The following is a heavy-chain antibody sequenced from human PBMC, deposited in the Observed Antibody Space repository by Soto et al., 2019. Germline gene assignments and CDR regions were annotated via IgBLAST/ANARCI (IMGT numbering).Heavy chain of an antibody. CDR3: AKLVVVITPFDY. J-gene: IGHJ4*02. V-gene: IGHV3-23*01. CDR2: ISGSGGST. CDR1: GFTFSRYA. D-gene: IGHD3-22*01. Sequence: EVQLLESGGGLVQPGGSLRLSCAASGFTFSRYAMSWVRQAPGKGLEWVSAISGSGGSTYYADSVRGRFTISRDNTKNALYLQMTSLRAEDTDVYYCAKLVVVITPFDYWGQGTLVTVSS.